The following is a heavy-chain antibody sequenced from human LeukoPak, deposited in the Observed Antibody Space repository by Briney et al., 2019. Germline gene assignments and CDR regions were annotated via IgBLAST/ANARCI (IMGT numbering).Heavy chain of an antibody. D-gene: IGHD3-22*01. CDR3: ARARLYYYDSSGPPAPHFDY. CDR2: ISAYNGNT. J-gene: IGHJ4*02. CDR1: GYTFTSYG. V-gene: IGHV1-18*01. Sequence: PGASVKVCCKASGYTFTSYGISWVRQAPGQGLEWMGWISAYNGNTNYAQKLQGRVTMTTDTSTSTAYMELRSLRSDDTAVYYCARARLYYYDSSGPPAPHFDYWGQGTLVTVSS.